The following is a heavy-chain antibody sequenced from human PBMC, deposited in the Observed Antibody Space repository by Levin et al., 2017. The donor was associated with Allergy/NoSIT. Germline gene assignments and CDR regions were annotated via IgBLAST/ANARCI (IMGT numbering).Heavy chain of an antibody. CDR2: TRNKANSYTT. J-gene: IGHJ4*02. V-gene: IGHV3-72*01. CDR3: ARVYYGSGDY. D-gene: IGHD3-10*01. CDR1: GFTFSDHY. Sequence: SCAASGFTFSDHYMDWVRQAPGKGLEWVGRTRNKANSYTTEYAASVKGRFTISRDDSKNSLYLQMNSLKTEDTAVYYCARVYYGSGDYWGQGTLVTVSS.